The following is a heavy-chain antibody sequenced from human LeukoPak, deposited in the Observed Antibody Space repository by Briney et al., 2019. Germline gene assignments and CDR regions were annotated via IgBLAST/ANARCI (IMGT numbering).Heavy chain of an antibody. CDR1: GGSISSSSYY. J-gene: IGHJ4*02. CDR3: ARESGGGYSSSWYGLDY. Sequence: SETLSLTCTVSGGSISSSSYYWGWIRQPPGKGLEWIGSIYYSGSTYYNPSLKSRVTISVDTSKNQFSLKLSSVTAADTAVYYCARESGGGYSSSWYGLDYWGQGTLVTVSS. V-gene: IGHV4-39*07. CDR2: IYYSGST. D-gene: IGHD6-13*01.